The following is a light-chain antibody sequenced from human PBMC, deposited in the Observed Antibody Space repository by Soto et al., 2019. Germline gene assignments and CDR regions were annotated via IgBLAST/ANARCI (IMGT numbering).Light chain of an antibody. CDR2: DVS. V-gene: IGKV1-8*01. CDR3: QQYNSYPWT. J-gene: IGKJ1*01. Sequence: AIRMTQSPSSFSASTGDRVTITCRASQGISSYLAWYQQKPGKAPKLLIYDVSSFEGGVPSRFSGSGSGTEFTLTISSLQPDDFATYYCQQYNSYPWTFGQGTKVDI. CDR1: QGISSY.